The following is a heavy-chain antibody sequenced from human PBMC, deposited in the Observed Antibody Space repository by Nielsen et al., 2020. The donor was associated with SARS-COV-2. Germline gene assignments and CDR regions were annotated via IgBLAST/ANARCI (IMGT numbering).Heavy chain of an antibody. CDR2: IDPDSGGT. CDR1: GYTFTTYY. D-gene: IGHD5-18*01. Sequence: ASVKVSCKASGYTFTTYYIHWVRQAPGQGLEWMGWIDPDSGGTNYAQKFRDWVTMTRDTSITTAYMELSRLTSDDTAVYYCARDQKGSFRYTYWGQGTLVTVSS. CDR3: ARDQKGSFRYTY. V-gene: IGHV1-2*04. J-gene: IGHJ4*02.